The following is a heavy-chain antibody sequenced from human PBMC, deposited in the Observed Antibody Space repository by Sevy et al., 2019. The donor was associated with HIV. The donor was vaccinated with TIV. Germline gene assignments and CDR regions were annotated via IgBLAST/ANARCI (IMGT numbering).Heavy chain of an antibody. J-gene: IGHJ4*02. Sequence: GGSLRLSCAASGFTFSSYAMHWVRRAPGKGLEWVAVLSYDGSNKYYADSVKGRFTISRDNSKNTLYLQMNSLRAEDTAVYYCASKEGVVPAATAVDYWGQGTLVTVSS. V-gene: IGHV3-30-3*01. CDR1: GFTFSSYA. CDR2: LSYDGSNK. CDR3: ASKEGVVPAATAVDY. D-gene: IGHD2-2*01.